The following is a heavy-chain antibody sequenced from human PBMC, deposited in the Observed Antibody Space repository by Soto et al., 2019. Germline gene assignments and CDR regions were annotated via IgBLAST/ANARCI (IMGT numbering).Heavy chain of an antibody. CDR2: MNPNSGNT. CDR3: ASGSRGTLQWGP. CDR1: GYTFTSYD. D-gene: IGHD6-13*01. Sequence: QVQLVQSGAEVKKPGASVKLSCKASGYTFTSYDINWVRQSTGQGREWMGWMNPNSGNTGYAQKFQGRVTMTRNTSISPAYMELRSLRSEDTALYYCASGSRGTLQWGPWGQGTLVTVS. V-gene: IGHV1-8*01. J-gene: IGHJ4*02.